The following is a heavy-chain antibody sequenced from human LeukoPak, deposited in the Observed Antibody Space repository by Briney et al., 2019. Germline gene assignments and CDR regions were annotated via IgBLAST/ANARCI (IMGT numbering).Heavy chain of an antibody. CDR3: VPSADYYYFDY. CDR2: INPKNGET. D-gene: IGHD4-17*01. J-gene: IGHJ4*02. Sequence: ASVKVSCKASGYTFIDYYIYWLRQAPGQGLEWMGWINPKNGETLYAQKFQGRLTMTRDTSISTAYMELSRLGSDDTAVYYCVPSADYYYFDYWGQGTLVTVSS. V-gene: IGHV1-2*02. CDR1: GYTFIDYY.